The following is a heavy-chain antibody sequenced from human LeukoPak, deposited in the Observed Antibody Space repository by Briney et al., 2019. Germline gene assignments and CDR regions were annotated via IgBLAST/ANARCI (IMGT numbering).Heavy chain of an antibody. V-gene: IGHV3-30-3*01. CDR1: GFTFSSYA. J-gene: IGHJ4*02. D-gene: IGHD1-26*01. Sequence: GGSLRLSYAASGFTFSSYAMHWVRQAPGKGLEWVAVISYDGSNKYYADSVKGRFTISRDNSKSTLYLQMNSLRAEDTAVYYCARDRVGATDYFDYWGQGTLVTVSS. CDR3: ARDRVGATDYFDY. CDR2: ISYDGSNK.